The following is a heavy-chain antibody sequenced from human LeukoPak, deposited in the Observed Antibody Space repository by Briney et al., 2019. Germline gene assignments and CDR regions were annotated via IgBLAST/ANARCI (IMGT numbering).Heavy chain of an antibody. Sequence: GRSLRLSCAASGFTFGSYAMHWVRQAPGKGLEWVAVISYDGSNKYYADSVKGRFTISRDNSKNTLYLQMNSLRAEDTAVYYCVRDGEDTDYNWFDPWGQGTLVTVSS. CDR1: GFTFGSYA. V-gene: IGHV3-30*04. CDR3: VRDGEDTDYNWFDP. CDR2: ISYDGSNK. J-gene: IGHJ5*02. D-gene: IGHD5-18*01.